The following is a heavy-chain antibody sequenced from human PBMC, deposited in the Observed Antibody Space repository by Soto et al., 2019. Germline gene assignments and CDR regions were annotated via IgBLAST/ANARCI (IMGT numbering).Heavy chain of an antibody. V-gene: IGHV4-39*01. D-gene: IGHD7-27*01. CDR2: IYYSGST. Sequence: QLQLQESGPGLVKPSETLSLTCTVSGGSISSSSYYWGWIRQPPGKGLEWIGSIYYSGSTYYNPSLKSRVTISVYTSKNQFALKLSSVTAADTAVYYCARHVNPWAQGAFDIWGQGTMVTVSS. CDR1: GGSISSSSYY. CDR3: ARHVNPWAQGAFDI. J-gene: IGHJ3*02.